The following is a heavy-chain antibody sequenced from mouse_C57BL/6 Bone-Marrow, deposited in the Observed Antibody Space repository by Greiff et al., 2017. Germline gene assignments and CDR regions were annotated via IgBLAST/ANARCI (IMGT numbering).Heavy chain of an antibody. J-gene: IGHJ2*01. D-gene: IGHD3-3*01. CDR1: GYTFTSYW. CDR2: IDPSASYT. Sequence: QVQLQQPGAELVRPGTSVKLSCKASGYTFTSYWMHWVKQRPGQGLEWIGVIDPSASYTNYNQKFKGKATLTVDTSSSTAYMQLSSLTSEDSAVYYCARLGYKEFFDYWGQGTTLTVSS. V-gene: IGHV1-59*01. CDR3: ARLGYKEFFDY.